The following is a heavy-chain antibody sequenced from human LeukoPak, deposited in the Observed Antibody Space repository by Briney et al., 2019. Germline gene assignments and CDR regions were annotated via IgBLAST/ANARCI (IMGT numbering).Heavy chain of an antibody. Sequence: PSETLSLTCTVSGDSISRSSFYWGWIRQPPGKGLEWIGSIYYSGSTHYNPSLKSRVIISVDTSKNQFSLKLSSVTAADTAVYYCASPGCYASGTYCHYFDYWGQGTLVTVSS. CDR2: IYYSGST. CDR3: ASPGCYASGTYCHYFDY. V-gene: IGHV4-39*01. CDR1: GDSISRSSFY. D-gene: IGHD3-10*01. J-gene: IGHJ4*02.